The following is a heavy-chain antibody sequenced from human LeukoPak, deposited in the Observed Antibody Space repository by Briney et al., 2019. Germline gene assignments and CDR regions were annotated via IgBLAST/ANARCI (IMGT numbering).Heavy chain of an antibody. CDR1: GFDFSTYA. Sequence: GGSLRLSCAASGFDFSTYAINWVRQAPGKGLEWVSSISTMSNYIFYGDSLKGRFTISRDNAKNSLYLQMNSLRAEDTAVYYCARDVSPRGRYNWNDNAFDIWGQGTMATVSS. D-gene: IGHD1-1*01. CDR3: ARDVSPRGRYNWNDNAFDI. V-gene: IGHV3-21*01. CDR2: ISTMSNYI. J-gene: IGHJ3*02.